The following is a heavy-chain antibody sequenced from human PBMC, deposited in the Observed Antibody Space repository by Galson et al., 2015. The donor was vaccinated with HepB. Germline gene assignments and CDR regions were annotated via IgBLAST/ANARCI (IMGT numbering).Heavy chain of an antibody. J-gene: IGHJ4*02. Sequence: LRLSCAASGFTFSNYAMTWVRQAPGKGLEWVSTISANGDRTYYADSVKGRFTISRDNSKNTLYLQMNSLRAEDTAIYYCAKCRYSTGWYDYWGQGTLVTVSS. D-gene: IGHD6-19*01. CDR3: AKCRYSTGWYDY. CDR1: GFTFSNYA. CDR2: ISANGDRT. V-gene: IGHV3-23*01.